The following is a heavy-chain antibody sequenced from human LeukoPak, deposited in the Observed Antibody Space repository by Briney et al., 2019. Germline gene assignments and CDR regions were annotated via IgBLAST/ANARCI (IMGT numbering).Heavy chain of an antibody. D-gene: IGHD2-21*01. CDR2: IKQDGSEK. Sequence: GGSLRLSCTASGFTFSSYWMSWVRQAPGKWLEWVANIKQDGSEKYYVDSVKGRFTISRDNAKNSLYLQMNRLRAEDAAVYYCAKAPVTTCSGAYCYPFDYWGQGTLVTVSS. V-gene: IGHV3-7*03. CDR1: GFTFSSYW. CDR3: AKAPVTTCSGAYCYPFDY. J-gene: IGHJ4*02.